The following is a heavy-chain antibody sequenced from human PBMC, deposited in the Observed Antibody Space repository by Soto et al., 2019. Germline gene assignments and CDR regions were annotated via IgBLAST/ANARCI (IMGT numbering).Heavy chain of an antibody. CDR1: GYTFTSYG. CDR3: ACVLGYSGYDWDFDY. D-gene: IGHD5-12*01. CDR2: ISAYNGNT. V-gene: IGHV1-18*01. Sequence: GASVKVSCKASGYTFTSYGISWVRQAPGQGLEWMGWISAYNGNTNYAQKLQGRVTMTTDTSTSTAYMELRSLRSDDTAVYYCACVLGYSGYDWDFDYWGQGTLVTVSS. J-gene: IGHJ4*02.